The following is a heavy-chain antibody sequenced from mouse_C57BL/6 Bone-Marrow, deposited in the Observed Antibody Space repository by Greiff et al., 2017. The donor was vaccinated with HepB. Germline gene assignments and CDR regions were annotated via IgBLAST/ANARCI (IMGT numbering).Heavy chain of an antibody. CDR2: ISDGGSYT. CDR3: AGSYYYGSSHWYFDV. CDR1: GFTFSSYA. D-gene: IGHD1-1*01. J-gene: IGHJ1*03. Sequence: EVQGVESGGGLVKPGGSLKLSCAASGFTFSSYAMSWVRQTPEKRLEWVATISDGGSYTYYPDNVKGRFTISRDNAKNNLYLQMSHLKSEDTAMYYCAGSYYYGSSHWYFDVWGTGTTVTVSS. V-gene: IGHV5-4*01.